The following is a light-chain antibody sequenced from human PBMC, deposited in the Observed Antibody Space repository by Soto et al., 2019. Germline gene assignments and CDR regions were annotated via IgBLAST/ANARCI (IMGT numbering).Light chain of an antibody. CDR3: SSYSNTGSLVV. CDR1: SSDVGGYAY. V-gene: IGLV2-14*03. Sequence: QSALTQPASVSGSLGQSITISCTGTSSDVGGYAYVSWYQQHPGKAPKLMISEVRNRPSGVSDRFSGSKSGNTAYLTISGLQAEDEADYYCSSYSNTGSLVVFGGGTKLTVL. J-gene: IGLJ2*01. CDR2: EVR.